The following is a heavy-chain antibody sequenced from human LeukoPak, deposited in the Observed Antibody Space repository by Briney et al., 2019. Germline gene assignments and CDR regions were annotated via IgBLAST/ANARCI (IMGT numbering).Heavy chain of an antibody. CDR2: IYYSGST. D-gene: IGHD3-10*01. CDR3: ARDKGTLWFGELSRPTYFDY. Sequence: SETLSLTCTVSGGSISSYYWSWIRQPPGKGLEWIGYIYYSGSTNYNPSLKSRVTISVDTSKNQFSLKLSSVTAADTAVYYCARDKGTLWFGELSRPTYFDYWGQGTLVTVSS. CDR1: GGSISSYY. V-gene: IGHV4-59*01. J-gene: IGHJ4*02.